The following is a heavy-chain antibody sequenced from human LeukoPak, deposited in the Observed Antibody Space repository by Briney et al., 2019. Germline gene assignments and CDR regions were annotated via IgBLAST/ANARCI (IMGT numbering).Heavy chain of an antibody. V-gene: IGHV4-38-2*02. Sequence: SETLSLTCTVSGYSISSGYYWGWIRQPPGKGLEWIGIIYHSGRTDYNPSLKSRVTMSVDTSKDQFSLKLMSVTAADTGVYYCARRRKVVRAGFDYWGQGTRVIVSS. J-gene: IGHJ4*02. D-gene: IGHD2-21*01. CDR2: IYHSGRT. CDR1: GYSISSGYY. CDR3: ARRRKVVRAGFDY.